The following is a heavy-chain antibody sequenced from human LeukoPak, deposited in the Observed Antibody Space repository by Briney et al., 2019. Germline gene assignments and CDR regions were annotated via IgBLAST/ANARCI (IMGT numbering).Heavy chain of an antibody. CDR3: ARTTVIPRSYDFFDI. Sequence: GGSLRLSCAASGFSVSNNYMSWVRQLSGKGLEWVSIIYDDGSTYYPDSLKGRFTISRDKSRNTVYLQINNLRADDAAVYYCARTTVIPRSYDFFDIWGQGTIVTVSS. V-gene: IGHV3-53*01. CDR2: IYDDGST. CDR1: GFSVSNNY. D-gene: IGHD4-17*01. J-gene: IGHJ3*02.